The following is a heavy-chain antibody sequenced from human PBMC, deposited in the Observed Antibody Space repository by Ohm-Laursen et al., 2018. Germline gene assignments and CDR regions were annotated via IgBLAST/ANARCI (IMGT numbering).Heavy chain of an antibody. CDR1: GFSLSTSGVY. D-gene: IGHD2-15*01. Sequence: TQTLTLTCTFSGFSLSTSGVYVGWIRQPPGKALEWLALIYWNDDKRYSPSLKSRLTISKDTSKNQVVLTMTNMDPVDTATYYCAYRRSDVVVVVAVEAFDIWGQGTMVTVSS. CDR3: AYRRSDVVVVVAVEAFDI. V-gene: IGHV2-5*01. J-gene: IGHJ3*02. CDR2: IYWNDDK.